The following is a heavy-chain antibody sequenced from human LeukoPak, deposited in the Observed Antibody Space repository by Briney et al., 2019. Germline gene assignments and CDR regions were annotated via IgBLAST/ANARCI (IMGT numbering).Heavy chain of an antibody. Sequence: GGSLRLSCAASGFTVSSNYMSWVRQAPGKGLKWVSVIYSGGSTYYADSVKGRFTISRDNSKNTLYLQMNSLRAEDTAVYYCARSIGYDFWSGYYSQPTYYYYYMDVWGKGTTVTVSS. V-gene: IGHV3-53*01. D-gene: IGHD3-3*01. CDR3: ARSIGYDFWSGYYSQPTYYYYYMDV. CDR2: IYSGGST. J-gene: IGHJ6*03. CDR1: GFTVSSNY.